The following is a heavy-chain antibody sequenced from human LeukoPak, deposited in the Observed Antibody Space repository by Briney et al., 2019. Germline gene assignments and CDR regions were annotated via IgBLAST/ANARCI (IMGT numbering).Heavy chain of an antibody. Sequence: PGGSLRLSCAASGFTFSSYAMSWVRQAPGKXLEWVSAISGSDGSTYYADSVKGRFAISRDNSKNTLYLQMNSLRAEDTAVYYCAKGGVSNCSSTSCFAYDAFDIWGQGTMVTVSS. CDR3: AKGGVSNCSSTSCFAYDAFDI. D-gene: IGHD2-2*01. CDR2: ISGSDGST. CDR1: GFTFSSYA. J-gene: IGHJ3*02. V-gene: IGHV3-23*01.